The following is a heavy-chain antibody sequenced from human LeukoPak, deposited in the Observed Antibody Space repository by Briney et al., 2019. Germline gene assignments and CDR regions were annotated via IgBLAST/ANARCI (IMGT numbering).Heavy chain of an antibody. V-gene: IGHV1-46*01. CDR1: GYTFTSYY. J-gene: IGHJ3*02. Sequence: ASVKVSCKASGYTFTSYYIHWVRQAPGQGLEWMGLINPSAGNTAYAQKFQGRGSMTSDTSTSTVYMELSSLRSEGTAVYYCARQKNDYGDYPDAFDIWGQGTMVTVSS. CDR3: ARQKNDYGDYPDAFDI. D-gene: IGHD4-17*01. CDR2: INPSAGNT.